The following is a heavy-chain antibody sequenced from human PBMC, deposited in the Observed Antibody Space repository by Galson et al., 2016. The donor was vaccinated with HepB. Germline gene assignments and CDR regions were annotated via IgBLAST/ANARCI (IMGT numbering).Heavy chain of an antibody. CDR3: AGAGTTVTTHYYYLDS. Sequence: SETLSLTCAVSGYSISSGYYWGWIRQSPGKGLEWIASFYRSETTYYAPSLKSRVTISVDTSKNQFSLKLSSVTAADTAVYYCAGAGTTVTTHYYYLDSWGQGTLVTVSP. D-gene: IGHD4-17*01. CDR2: FYRSETT. CDR1: GYSISSGYY. V-gene: IGHV4-38-2*01. J-gene: IGHJ4*02.